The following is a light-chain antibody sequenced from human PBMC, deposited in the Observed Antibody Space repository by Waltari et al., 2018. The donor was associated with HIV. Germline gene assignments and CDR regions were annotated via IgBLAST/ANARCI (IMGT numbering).Light chain of an antibody. Sequence: QSVLTQPPSVSGAPGQRVTISCTGSSSNIGAGYDVHWYQQLPGTAPKLLIYTNGNRPSGVPDRFSGSKSGTSASRAITGLQADGGAHYYCQSYDSSLSDSVVFGGGTTLTVL. J-gene: IGLJ2*01. CDR3: QSYDSSLSDSVV. V-gene: IGLV1-40*01. CDR1: SSNIGAGYD. CDR2: TNG.